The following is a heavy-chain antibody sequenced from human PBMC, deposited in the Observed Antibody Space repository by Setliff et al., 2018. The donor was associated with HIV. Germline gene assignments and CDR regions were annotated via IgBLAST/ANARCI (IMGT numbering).Heavy chain of an antibody. V-gene: IGHV4-61*02. CDR2: IYTSGST. D-gene: IGHD3-10*01. Sequence: NPSETLSLTCTVSGGSISTGGFYWTWIRQPAGKGLEWIGRIYTSGSTNYNPSLKSRVTISVDTSKKQFSLKLTSVTAADTAVYYCAGHFYYSGSGIWAGLDSWGQGTLVTVSS. J-gene: IGHJ4*02. CDR3: AGHFYYSGSGIWAGLDS. CDR1: GGSISTGGFY.